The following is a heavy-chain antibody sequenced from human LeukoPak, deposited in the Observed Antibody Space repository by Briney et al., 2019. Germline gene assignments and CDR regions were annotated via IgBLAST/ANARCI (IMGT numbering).Heavy chain of an antibody. V-gene: IGHV4-39*01. J-gene: IGHJ6*02. Sequence: PSETLSLTCTVSGGSISSDYYYWDWIRQPPGKGLEWIGSIYYSGSTYYNTSLKSQVTISVDTSKNQFSLKLSSVIAADSAVYYCARHCSGISCYHYYGMDVWGQGTTVTVSS. D-gene: IGHD2-15*01. CDR2: IYYSGST. CDR1: GGSISSDYYY. CDR3: ARHCSGISCYHYYGMDV.